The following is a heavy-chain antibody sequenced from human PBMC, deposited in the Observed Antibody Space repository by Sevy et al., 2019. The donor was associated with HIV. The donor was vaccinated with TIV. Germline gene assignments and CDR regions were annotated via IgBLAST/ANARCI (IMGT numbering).Heavy chain of an antibody. CDR1: GYTFTSYR. J-gene: IGHJ4*02. CDR3: ARAYCSGGSCYSLAH. Sequence: ASVKVSCKASGYTFTSYRITWVRQAPGQGLEWMGWISPHNGGTNYAQKLRGRVTMISDTSTSTAYMELRSLRSDDTAIYYCARAYCSGGSCYSLAHCGQGTLVTVSS. CDR2: ISPHNGGT. V-gene: IGHV1-18*01. D-gene: IGHD2-15*01.